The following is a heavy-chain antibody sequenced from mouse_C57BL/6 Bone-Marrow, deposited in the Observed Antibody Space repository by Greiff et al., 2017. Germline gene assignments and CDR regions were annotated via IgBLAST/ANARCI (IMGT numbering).Heavy chain of an antibody. J-gene: IGHJ2*01. V-gene: IGHV1-54*01. Sequence: VQLQQSGAELVRPGTSVKVSCKASGYAFTNYLIEWVKQRPGQGLEWIGVINPGSGGTNYNEKITGKATLTADKSSSTAYMQLSSLTSEDSAVYYCARGGNYGGYYFDDWGQGTTLTVSS. CDR2: INPGSGGT. CDR1: GYAFTNYL. D-gene: IGHD2-1*01. CDR3: ARGGNYGGYYFDD.